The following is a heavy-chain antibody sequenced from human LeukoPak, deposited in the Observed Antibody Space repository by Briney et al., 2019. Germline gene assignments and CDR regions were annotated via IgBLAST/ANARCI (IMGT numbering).Heavy chain of an antibody. Sequence: GGSLRLSCAASGFTFSSYSMNWARQAPGKGLEWVSSISSSSSYIYYADSVKGRFTISRDNAKNSLYLQMNSLRAEDTAVYYCARVVGATKLDYWGQGTLVTVSS. J-gene: IGHJ4*02. CDR3: ARVVGATKLDY. V-gene: IGHV3-21*01. CDR1: GFTFSSYS. CDR2: ISSSSSYI. D-gene: IGHD1-26*01.